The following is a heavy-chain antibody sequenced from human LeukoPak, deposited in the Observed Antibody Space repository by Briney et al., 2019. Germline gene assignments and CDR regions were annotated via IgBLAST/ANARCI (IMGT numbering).Heavy chain of an antibody. CDR2: INHSGST. V-gene: IGHV4-39*07. CDR3: AGTWELLNRWFDP. CDR1: GGSISSGGYY. J-gene: IGHJ5*02. D-gene: IGHD1-26*01. Sequence: SETLSLTCTVSGGSISSGGYYWSWIRQPPGKGLEWIGEINHSGSTNYNPSLKSRVTISVDTSKNQFSLKLSSVTAADTAVYYCAGTWELLNRWFDPWGQGTLVTVSS.